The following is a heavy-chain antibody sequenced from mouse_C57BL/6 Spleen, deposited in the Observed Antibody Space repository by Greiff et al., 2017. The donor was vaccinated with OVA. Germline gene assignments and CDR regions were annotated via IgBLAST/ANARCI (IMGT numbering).Heavy chain of an antibody. CDR3: ASVYDYDGRWYFDV. CDR2: ISYDGSN. J-gene: IGHJ1*03. CDR1: GYSITSGYY. D-gene: IGHD2-4*01. V-gene: IGHV3-6*01. Sequence: VQLQQSGPGLVKPSQSLSLTCSVTGYSITSGYYWNWIRQFPGNKLEWMGYISYDGSNNYNPSLKNRISITRDTSKNQFFLKLNSVTTEDTATYYCASVYDYDGRWYFDVWGTGTTVTVSS.